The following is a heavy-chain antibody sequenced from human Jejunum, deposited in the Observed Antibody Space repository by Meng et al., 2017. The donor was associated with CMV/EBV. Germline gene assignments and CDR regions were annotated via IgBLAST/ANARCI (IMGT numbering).Heavy chain of an antibody. CDR1: GFTFSNFG. D-gene: IGHD1-26*01. J-gene: IGHJ4*02. V-gene: IGHV3-33*06. CDR2: IWYDGTNK. Sequence: AASGFTFSNFGMHWVRQAPGKGLEWVAIIWYDGTNKYYANSVKGRFTISRDNSKNTLYLQMNSLRAEDTAVYYCAKGGYIGSYYFDYWGQGTLVTVSS. CDR3: AKGGYIGSYYFDY.